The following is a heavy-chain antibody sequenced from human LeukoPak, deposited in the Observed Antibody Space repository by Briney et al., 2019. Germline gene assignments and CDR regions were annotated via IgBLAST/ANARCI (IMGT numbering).Heavy chain of an antibody. D-gene: IGHD1-26*01. J-gene: IGHJ4*02. CDR2: IYTSGST. CDR3: ARHLVEGGSYRSFDY. V-gene: IGHV4-4*09. Sequence: PSETLSLTCTVSGGSISIYYWSWIRQPPGKGLEWIGYIYTSGSTNYNPSLKSRVTISGDTSKNQFSLKLSSVTAADTAVYYCARHLVEGGSYRSFDYWGKGTLVTVSS. CDR1: GGSISIYY.